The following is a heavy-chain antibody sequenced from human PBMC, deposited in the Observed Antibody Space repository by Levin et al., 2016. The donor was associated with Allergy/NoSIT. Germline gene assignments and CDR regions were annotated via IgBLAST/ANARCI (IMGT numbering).Heavy chain of an antibody. CDR3: AREVRGVSTQWLDY. Sequence: WIRQPPGKGLEWIGYIYYSGSTNYNPSLKSRVTISVDTSKNQFSLKLSSVTAVDTAVYYCAREVRGVSTQWLDYWGQGTLVTVSS. D-gene: IGHD3-10*01. J-gene: IGHJ4*02. CDR2: IYYSGST. V-gene: IGHV4-59*01.